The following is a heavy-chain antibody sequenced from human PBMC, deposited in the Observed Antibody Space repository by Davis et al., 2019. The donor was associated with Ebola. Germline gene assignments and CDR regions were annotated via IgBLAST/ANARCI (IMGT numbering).Heavy chain of an antibody. CDR3: AREVGETKLDQ. D-gene: IGHD1-26*01. CDR2: ISAYNGNT. J-gene: IGHJ4*02. Sequence: ASVKVSCKASGGTFNTYAISWVRQAPGQGLEWMGWISAYNGNTNYAQKFQGRVTLTADESTSTAYMELTNLRSDDTAVYYCAREVGETKLDQWGQGTLVTVSS. V-gene: IGHV1-18*01. CDR1: GGTFNTYA.